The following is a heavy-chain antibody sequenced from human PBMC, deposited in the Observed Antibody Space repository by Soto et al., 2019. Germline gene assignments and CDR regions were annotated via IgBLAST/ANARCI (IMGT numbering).Heavy chain of an antibody. D-gene: IGHD2-8*01. Sequence: SQTLSLTCAISGNSVYSNSAAWNWIRQSPSRGLEWLGRTYYRSKWYNDYAVSVKSRITIDPDTSKNQFSLQLNSVTPEDTAVYYCVRDLLMVYAIWSRALDIWGQGTMVTVSS. CDR3: VRDLLMVYAIWSRALDI. V-gene: IGHV6-1*01. CDR1: GNSVYSNSAA. CDR2: TYYRSKWYN. J-gene: IGHJ3*02.